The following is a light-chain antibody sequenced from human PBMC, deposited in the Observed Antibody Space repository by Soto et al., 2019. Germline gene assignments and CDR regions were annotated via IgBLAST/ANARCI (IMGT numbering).Light chain of an antibody. CDR1: QSVSSSY. V-gene: IGKV3-20*01. CDR2: GAS. J-gene: IGKJ3*01. Sequence: EIVLTQSPATLSLSPGERATLSCRASQSVSSSYLAWYQQKPGQAPRLLIYGASSRATGIPERFSGSGSGTDFTLTISRLEPEDFAVYYCQQFGTSAQLIFGPGTKVDIK. CDR3: QQFGTSAQLI.